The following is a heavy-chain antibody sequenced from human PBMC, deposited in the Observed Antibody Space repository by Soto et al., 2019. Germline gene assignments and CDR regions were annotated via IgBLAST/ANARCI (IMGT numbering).Heavy chain of an antibody. Sequence: SETLSLTCTVSGGSISSYYWSWIRQPPGKRLEWIGYIYYSGSTNYNPSLKSRVTRSVDTSKNQFSLKLSSVTAADTAVYYCARGILTGYYTYYYYYGMDVWGQGTTVTVSS. J-gene: IGHJ6*02. V-gene: IGHV4-59*01. CDR1: GGSISSYY. CDR3: ARGILTGYYTYYYYYGMDV. D-gene: IGHD3-9*01. CDR2: IYYSGST.